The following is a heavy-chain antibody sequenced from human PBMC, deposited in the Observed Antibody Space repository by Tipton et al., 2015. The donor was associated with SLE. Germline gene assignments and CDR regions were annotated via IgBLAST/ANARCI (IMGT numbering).Heavy chain of an antibody. CDR2: ISWNSGSI. V-gene: IGHV3-9*01. D-gene: IGHD3-10*01. J-gene: IGHJ3*02. CDR3: AKDSTGDDAFDI. CDR1: GFTFDDYA. Sequence: SLRLSCAASGFTFDDYAMHWVRQAPGKGLEWVSGISWNSGSIGYADSVKGRFTISRDNAKNSLYLQMNNLRAEDTALYYCAKDSTGDDAFDIWGQGTMVTVSS.